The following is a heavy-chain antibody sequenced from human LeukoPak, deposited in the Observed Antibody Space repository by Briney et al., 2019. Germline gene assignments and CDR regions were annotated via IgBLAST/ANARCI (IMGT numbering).Heavy chain of an antibody. CDR1: GFPFGSYA. Sequence: GGSLRLSCEGSGFPFGSYAMSWVRQAPGKGLEWVSAISGSGGSTYYADSVKGRFTISRDNSKNTLYLQMNSLRAEDTAVYYCAKDPQWEPPNWFDPWGQGTLVTVSS. CDR2: ISGSGGST. CDR3: AKDPQWEPPNWFDP. V-gene: IGHV3-23*01. J-gene: IGHJ5*02. D-gene: IGHD1-26*01.